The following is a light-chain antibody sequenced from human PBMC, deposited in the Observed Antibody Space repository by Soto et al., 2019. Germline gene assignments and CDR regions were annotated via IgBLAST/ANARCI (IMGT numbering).Light chain of an antibody. Sequence: SYELNQPPSVSAAPGQTARLTYGGDDIGSKSVHWYQQKPGQAPVLVVYEDRARPSGIPERFSGSNSGNTATLTISRVEDGDEADYYCQVWDSSNYHYVFGSGTKVTV. V-gene: IGLV3-21*02. CDR2: EDR. J-gene: IGLJ1*01. CDR1: DIGSKS. CDR3: QVWDSSNYHYV.